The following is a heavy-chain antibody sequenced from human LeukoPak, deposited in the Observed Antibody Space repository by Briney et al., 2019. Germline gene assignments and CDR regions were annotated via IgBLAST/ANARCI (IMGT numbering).Heavy chain of an antibody. D-gene: IGHD3-9*01. CDR3: ARVQYDILTGYNFDY. J-gene: IGHJ4*02. CDR1: GYSISSGYY. V-gene: IGHV4-38-2*02. Sequence: PSETLSLTCTVSGYSISSGYYWGWIRQPPGKGLEWIGSIYHSGSTYYNPSLKSRVTISVDTSKNQFSLKLSSVTAADTAVYYCARVQYDILTGYNFDYWGQGTLVTVSS. CDR2: IYHSGST.